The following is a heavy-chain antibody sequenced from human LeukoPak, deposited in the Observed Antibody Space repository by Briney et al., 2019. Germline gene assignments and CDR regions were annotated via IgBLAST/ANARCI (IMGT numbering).Heavy chain of an antibody. V-gene: IGHV4-59*12. J-gene: IGHJ4*02. CDR2: IYYSGST. CDR1: GGSISSYY. Sequence: SETLSLTCTVSGGSISSYYWSWIRQPPGKGLEWIGYIYYSGSTNYNPSLKSRVTISVDTSKNQFSLKLSSVTAADTAVYYCARDKYSSGWYFDYWGQGTLVTVSS. CDR3: ARDKYSSGWYFDY. D-gene: IGHD6-19*01.